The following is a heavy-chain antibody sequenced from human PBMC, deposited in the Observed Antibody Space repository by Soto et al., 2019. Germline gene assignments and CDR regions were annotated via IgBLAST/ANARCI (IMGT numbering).Heavy chain of an antibody. CDR2: IDSDGNSK. D-gene: IGHD1-26*01. V-gene: IGHV3-74*03. Sequence: PGGSLRLSCAASGFKFCSYWMHWVRQVPGKGLVWVSHIDSDGNSKTYADSVKGRFTISRDNAKNTVYLQMNSLRAEDTAVYYCVRDDVGVGIDYWGLGTLVTVSS. CDR3: VRDDVGVGIDY. J-gene: IGHJ4*02. CDR1: GFKFCSYW.